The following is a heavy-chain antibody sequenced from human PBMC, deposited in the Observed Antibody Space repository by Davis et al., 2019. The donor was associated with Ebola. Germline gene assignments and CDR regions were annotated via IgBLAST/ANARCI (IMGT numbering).Heavy chain of an antibody. J-gene: IGHJ4*02. CDR3: GRVLHHYDSGGCGPSE. CDR1: GFSFSRTD. D-gene: IGHD3-22*01. Sequence: GESLKIPCAASGFSFSRTDMNWFRQAPGRGPEWVPNINGGGGDTYYADSVKGRFTISRDDAKNSMYLQMNSLRDEDTAVYYCGRVLHHYDSGGCGPSEWGQGTLVTVSS. CDR2: INGGGGDT. V-gene: IGHV3-23*01.